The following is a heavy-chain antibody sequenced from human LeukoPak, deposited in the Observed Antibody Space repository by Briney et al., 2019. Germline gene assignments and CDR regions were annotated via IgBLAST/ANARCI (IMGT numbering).Heavy chain of an antibody. CDR3: ARFSPLRYCSGGSCLFFAY. Sequence: PSQTLSLTCTVSGGSISSGDYYWSSIRQPPGKGLEWIGYIYYSGSTYYNPSRKSRATISVDTSKNQFSLKLSSVTAADTAVYYCARFSPLRYCSGGSCLFFAYWGQGTLVTVSS. J-gene: IGHJ4*02. V-gene: IGHV4-30-4*08. CDR1: GGSISSGDYY. D-gene: IGHD2-15*01. CDR2: IYYSGST.